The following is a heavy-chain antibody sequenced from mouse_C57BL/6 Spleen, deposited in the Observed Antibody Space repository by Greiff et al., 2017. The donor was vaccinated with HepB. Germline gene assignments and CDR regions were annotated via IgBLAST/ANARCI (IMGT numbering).Heavy chain of an antibody. D-gene: IGHD1-1*01. J-gene: IGHJ1*03. CDR1: GYAFSSSW. Sequence: VQLQQSGPELVKPGASVKISCKASGYAFSSSWMNWVKQRPGKGLEWIGRIYPGDGDTNYNGKFKGKATLTADKSSSTAYMQLSSLTSEDSAVYFCARAGTVGPYWYFDVWGTGTTVTVSS. V-gene: IGHV1-82*01. CDR3: ARAGTVGPYWYFDV. CDR2: IYPGDGDT.